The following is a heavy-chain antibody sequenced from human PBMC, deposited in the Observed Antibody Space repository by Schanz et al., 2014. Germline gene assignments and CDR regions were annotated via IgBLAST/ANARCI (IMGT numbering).Heavy chain of an antibody. J-gene: IGHJ4*02. CDR2: IKSDGSST. CDR1: EFTFSTDA. D-gene: IGHD3-16*02. V-gene: IGHV3-74*01. CDR3: ARDNRYYLFDY. Sequence: DVHLLESGGGLVQPGGSLRLSCAASEFTFSTDAMSWVRQAPGKGLVWVSRIKSDGSSTSYADSVKGRFTISRDNSKNTLYLQLGSLSAEDTAVYFCARDNRYYLFDYWGQGALVTVSS.